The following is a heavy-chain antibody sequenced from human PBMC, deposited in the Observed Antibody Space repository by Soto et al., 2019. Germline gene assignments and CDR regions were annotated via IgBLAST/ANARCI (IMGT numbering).Heavy chain of an antibody. J-gene: IGHJ6*02. Sequence: QVQLVQSGAEVKKPGSSVKVSCKASGGNLSNYVINWVRQAPGQGLEWMGGIIPLSGTTKYAQKFLGRVTTTADTSTSTAYMEVSSLRFEDTAVYYCARPDEGGYSSNHHYYYALDVWGQGTTVTV. V-gene: IGHV1-69*06. CDR2: IIPLSGTT. CDR3: ARPDEGGYSSNHHYYYALDV. D-gene: IGHD3-22*01. CDR1: GGNLSNYV.